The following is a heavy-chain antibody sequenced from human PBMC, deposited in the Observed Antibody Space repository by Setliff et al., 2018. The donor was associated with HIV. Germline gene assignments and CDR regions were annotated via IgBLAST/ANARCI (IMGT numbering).Heavy chain of an antibody. CDR2: IYSTGST. Sequence: PSETLSLTCTVSGASITSHYWSWIRQSPGRELEWIGYIYSTGSTNYNPSLQSRVSISMDASKNKFSLKLSSVTAADTAVYYCARQGDGYNLYHVYYFDYWGQGTLVTVSS. V-gene: IGHV4-59*08. CDR3: ARQGDGYNLYHVYYFDY. CDR1: GASITSHY. J-gene: IGHJ4*02. D-gene: IGHD5-12*01.